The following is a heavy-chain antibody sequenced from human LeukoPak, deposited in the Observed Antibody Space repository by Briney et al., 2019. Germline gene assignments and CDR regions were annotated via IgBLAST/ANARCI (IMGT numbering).Heavy chain of an antibody. V-gene: IGHV3-11*01. CDR1: GFTFSDYY. CDR2: ISSSGSTT. CDR3: ARVGKRNSSGIQLWSPASDAFDI. Sequence: PGGSLRLSCAASGFTFSDYYMSWIRQAPGKGLEWVSYISSSGSTTYYADSVKGRFTISRDNGKNSLYLQMNSLRAEDTAVYYCARVGKRNSSGIQLWSPASDAFDIWGQGTMVTVSS. D-gene: IGHD5-18*01. J-gene: IGHJ3*02.